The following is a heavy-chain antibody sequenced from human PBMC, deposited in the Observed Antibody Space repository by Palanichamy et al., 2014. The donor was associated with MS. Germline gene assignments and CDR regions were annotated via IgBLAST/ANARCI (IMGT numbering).Heavy chain of an antibody. V-gene: IGHV3-74*01. Sequence: EVQLVESGGGLVQPGGSLRLSCAASGFTFSSYWMHWVRQAPGKGLAWVSRINSDGSSTSYADSVKGRFTISRDNAKNTLYLQMNSLRAEDTAVYYCARAYYDFWSGYGYFDYWGQGTLVTVSS. CDR3: ARAYYDFWSGYGYFDY. J-gene: IGHJ4*02. CDR2: INSDGSST. CDR1: GFTFSSYW. D-gene: IGHD3-3*01.